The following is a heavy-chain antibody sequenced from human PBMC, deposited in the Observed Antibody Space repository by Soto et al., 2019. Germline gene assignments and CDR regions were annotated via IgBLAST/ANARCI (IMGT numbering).Heavy chain of an antibody. V-gene: IGHV5-51*01. CDR1: GYTFTNYW. D-gene: IGHD6-19*01. J-gene: IGHJ4*02. CDR3: ARRTRSGSGWVEY. CDR2: IAPGDSDT. Sequence: GESLQISCKGSGYTFTNYWIDWVRQMPGKGLEWMGIIAPGDSDTRYSPSFQGQVTISADKSISTAYLQWSSLKASDTAMYYCARRTRSGSGWVEYWGKGTLVTVSS.